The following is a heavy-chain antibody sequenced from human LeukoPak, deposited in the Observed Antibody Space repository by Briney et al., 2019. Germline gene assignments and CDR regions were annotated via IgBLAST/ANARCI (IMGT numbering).Heavy chain of an antibody. CDR3: ARGKRGSMVRGESNYCYYMDV. J-gene: IGHJ6*03. Sequence: SETLSLTCTVSGGSISSYYWSWIRQPPGKGLEWIGYIYYSGSTNYNPSLKSRVTISVDTSKNQFSLKLSSVTAADTAVYYCARGKRGSMVRGESNYCYYMDVWGKGTTVTVSS. CDR1: GGSISSYY. D-gene: IGHD3-10*01. V-gene: IGHV4-59*01. CDR2: IYYSGST.